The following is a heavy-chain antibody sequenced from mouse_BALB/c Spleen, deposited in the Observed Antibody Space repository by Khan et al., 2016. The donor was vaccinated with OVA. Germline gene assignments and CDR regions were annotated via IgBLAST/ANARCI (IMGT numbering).Heavy chain of an antibody. Sequence: DVHLVESGGGLVQPGGSRKLSCVASGFTLSSFGMHWVRQAPMKGLEWVAYISSGSSTIYYVDTVKGRFTISRDNPTNTLFLQMTSLRSEDTAMYYCARSGGNFHWYFDVWGAGTSVTVSS. J-gene: IGHJ1*01. CDR2: ISSGSSTI. D-gene: IGHD2-1*01. V-gene: IGHV5-17*02. CDR3: ARSGGNFHWYFDV. CDR1: GFTLSSFG.